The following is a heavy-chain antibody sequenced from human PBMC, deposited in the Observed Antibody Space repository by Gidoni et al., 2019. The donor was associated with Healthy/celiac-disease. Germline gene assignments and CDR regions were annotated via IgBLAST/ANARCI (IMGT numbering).Heavy chain of an antibody. V-gene: IGHV1-2*02. J-gene: IGHJ6*02. D-gene: IGHD1-26*01. CDR1: GYTFTGYY. CDR3: ARTHPFEIVGATTNYYYGMDV. CDR2: INPNSGGT. Sequence: QVQLVQSGAEVKKPGASVKVSCKASGYTFTGYYMHWVRQAPGQGLEWMGWINPNSGGTNYAQKFQGRVTMTRDTSISTAYMELSRLRSDDTAVYYCARTHPFEIVGATTNYYYGMDVWGQGTTVTVSS.